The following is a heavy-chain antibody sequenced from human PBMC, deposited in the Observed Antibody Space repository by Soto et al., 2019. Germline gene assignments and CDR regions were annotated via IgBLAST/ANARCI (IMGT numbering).Heavy chain of an antibody. CDR1: GHTLTNFD. J-gene: IGHJ4*02. CDR3: ATTARLDN. Sequence: QVQLVKSGAEVKKPGASVEVSCKASGHTLTNFDINWVRQATGQGLEWMGWMNPNSGNTGYAQKFQGRVTMTRNTSINTAYMELSSLRSEDTAVYYCATTARLDNWGQGTLVTVSS. D-gene: IGHD6-6*01. CDR2: MNPNSGNT. V-gene: IGHV1-8*01.